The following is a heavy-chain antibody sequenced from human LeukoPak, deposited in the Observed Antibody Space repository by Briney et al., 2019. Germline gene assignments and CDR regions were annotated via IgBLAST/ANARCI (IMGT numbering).Heavy chain of an antibody. CDR3: ARWGGYSYGDGGLDY. V-gene: IGHV4-38-2*02. CDR2: MYHSGST. CDR1: GYSISSGYY. D-gene: IGHD5-18*01. J-gene: IGHJ4*02. Sequence: SETLSLTCTVSGYSISSGYYWGWIRQPPGKGLEWIGSMYHSGSTYYNPSLKSRVTISIDTSKNQFSLKLSSVTAADTAVYYCARWGGYSYGDGGLDYWGQGTLVTVSS.